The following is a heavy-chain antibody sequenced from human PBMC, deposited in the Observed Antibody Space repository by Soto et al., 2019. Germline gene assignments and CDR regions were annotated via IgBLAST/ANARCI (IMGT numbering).Heavy chain of an antibody. CDR1: GGTFSSYA. CDR3: ARHGDHTPYYYYGMDF. CDR2: IIPSFDTS. J-gene: IGHJ6*02. Sequence: QVQLVQSGAEVTMPGSSVLVSCKASGGTFSSYAISWLRQAPGQGLEWMGGIIPSFDTSDYAQKFQGRVTLTADESTSTAYMERSSLGSEDTAVYYCARHGDHTPYYYYGMDFWVQGTTVTVSS. V-gene: IGHV1-69*12. D-gene: IGHD4-17*01.